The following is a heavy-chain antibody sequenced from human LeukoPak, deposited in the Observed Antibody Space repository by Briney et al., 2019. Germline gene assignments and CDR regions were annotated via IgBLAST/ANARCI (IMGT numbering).Heavy chain of an antibody. D-gene: IGHD6-13*01. CDR2: MNPNSGNT. CDR3: ARRVAAAQRRDYYYYMDV. Sequence: VSVKVSCKASGYTFTSYDINWARQATGQGLEWMGWMNPNSGNTGYAQKFQGRVTITRNTSISTAYMELSSLRSEDTAVYYCARRVAAAQRRDYYYYMDVWGKGTTVTVSS. V-gene: IGHV1-8*03. CDR1: GYTFTSYD. J-gene: IGHJ6*03.